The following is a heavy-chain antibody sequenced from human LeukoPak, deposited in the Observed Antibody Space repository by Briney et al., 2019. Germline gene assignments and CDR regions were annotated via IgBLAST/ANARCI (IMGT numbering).Heavy chain of an antibody. CDR1: GNYW. Sequence: GGSLRLSCAASGNYWMHWVRQAPGKGLEWVSSISGSDGSTYYADSVKGRFTISRDNSKNTLYLQMNSLRAEDTAVYYCAYMRGLYYGIDYWGQGTLVTVSS. V-gene: IGHV3-23*01. CDR2: ISGSDGST. CDR3: AYMRGLYYGIDY. D-gene: IGHD3-10*01. J-gene: IGHJ4*02.